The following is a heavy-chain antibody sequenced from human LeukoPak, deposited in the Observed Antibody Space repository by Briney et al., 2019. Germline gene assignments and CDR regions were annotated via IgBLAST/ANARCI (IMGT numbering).Heavy chain of an antibody. Sequence: ASVKVSCKTSGYTFTHYVIGWVRQAPGQGLEWMGRISPYNGNTKYAQKLQGRVTMTRDTSISTAYMELSRLRSDDTAVYYCARGAIYDSLYYFDYWGQGTLVTVSS. CDR3: ARGAIYDSLYYFDY. V-gene: IGHV1-18*01. CDR2: ISPYNGNT. J-gene: IGHJ4*02. D-gene: IGHD3-3*01. CDR1: GYTFTHYV.